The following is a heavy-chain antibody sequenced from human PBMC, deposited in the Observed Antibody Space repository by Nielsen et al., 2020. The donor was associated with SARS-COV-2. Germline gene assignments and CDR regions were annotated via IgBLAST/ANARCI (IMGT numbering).Heavy chain of an antibody. CDR2: ISYDGSNK. J-gene: IGHJ4*02. D-gene: IGHD2-15*01. CDR1: GFTFRTYG. V-gene: IGHV3-30*18. Sequence: GESLKISCAASGFTFRTYGMHWVRQAPGKGLEWVAAISYDGSNKYYVDSVKGRFTISRDNSKNTLYLQMSSLREEGTAVYYCAKDWTAIVVVPSGGVDYWGQGTLVTVSS. CDR3: AKDWTAIVVVPSGGVDY.